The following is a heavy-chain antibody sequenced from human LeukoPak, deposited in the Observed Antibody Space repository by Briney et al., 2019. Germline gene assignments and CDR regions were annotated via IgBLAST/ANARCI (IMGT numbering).Heavy chain of an antibody. CDR2: INWNGGST. Sequence: PGGSLRLSCAASGFTFDDYGMSWVRQAPGKGLEWVSGINWNGGSTGYADSVKGRFTISRDNAKNSLYLQMNSLRAEDTALYYCAKDRGSGYYSDFDYWGQGTLVTVSS. V-gene: IGHV3-20*04. J-gene: IGHJ4*02. CDR1: GFTFDDYG. CDR3: AKDRGSGYYSDFDY. D-gene: IGHD3-22*01.